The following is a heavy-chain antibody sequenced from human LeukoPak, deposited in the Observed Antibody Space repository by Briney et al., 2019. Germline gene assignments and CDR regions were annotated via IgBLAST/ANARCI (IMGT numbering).Heavy chain of an antibody. D-gene: IGHD3-10*01. CDR3: ARVFDSGSQAYFYYMDV. V-gene: IGHV4-4*02. CDR1: GASITSSKY. Sequence: SETLSLTCAVSGASITSSKYCSWVRQPPGKGLEWIGQVYHSGSTNYNPSLKSRVTMSVDTSKNQFSLKVSSVTAADTAVYYCARVFDSGSQAYFYYMDVWGKGTTVTISS. J-gene: IGHJ6*03. CDR2: VYHSGST.